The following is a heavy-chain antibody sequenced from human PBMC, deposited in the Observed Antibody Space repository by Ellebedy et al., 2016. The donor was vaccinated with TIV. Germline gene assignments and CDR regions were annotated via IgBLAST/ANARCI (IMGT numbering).Heavy chain of an antibody. V-gene: IGHV3-30-3*01. CDR2: LSHDGNDK. CDR3: ARDVYSRGDY. Sequence: GGSLRLSXAASGFSFSTYFIHWVRQAPGKGLDWVAFLSHDGNDKYYADSVKGRFTVSRDNSKNTLYLQMDTLRGEDTAVYYCARDVYSRGDYWGQGTLVTVSS. D-gene: IGHD6-13*01. J-gene: IGHJ4*02. CDR1: GFSFSTYF.